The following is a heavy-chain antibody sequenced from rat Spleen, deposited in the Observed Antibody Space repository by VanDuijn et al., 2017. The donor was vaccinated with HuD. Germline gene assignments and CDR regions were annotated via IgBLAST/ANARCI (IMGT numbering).Heavy chain of an antibody. V-gene: IGHV5-25*01. CDR2: ISTGGGNT. CDR3: ARRDRGVMDA. J-gene: IGHJ4*01. CDR1: GFTFNDYN. Sequence: EVQLVESGGGLVQPGRSLKLSCAASGFTFNDYNMAWVRQAPTKGLEWVASISTGGGNTYYRDSVKGRFTISRDNAKNTLYLQMDSLRSEDTATYYCARRDRGVMDAWGQGASVTVSS.